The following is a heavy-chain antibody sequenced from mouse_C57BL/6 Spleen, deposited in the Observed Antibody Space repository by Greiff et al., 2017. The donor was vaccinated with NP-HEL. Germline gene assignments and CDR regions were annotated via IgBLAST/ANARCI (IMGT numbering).Heavy chain of an antibody. J-gene: IGHJ2*01. CDR3: ARRRGYDDPYYFDY. CDR1: GYTFTSYW. V-gene: IGHV1-69*01. D-gene: IGHD2-2*01. Sequence: QVQLQQPGAELVMPGASVKLSCKASGYTFTSYWMHWVKQRPGQGLEWIGEIEPSDSYTNYNQKFKGKSTLTVDKSSSTAYMQLSSLTSEDSAVYYCARRRGYDDPYYFDYWGQGTTLTVSS. CDR2: IEPSDSYT.